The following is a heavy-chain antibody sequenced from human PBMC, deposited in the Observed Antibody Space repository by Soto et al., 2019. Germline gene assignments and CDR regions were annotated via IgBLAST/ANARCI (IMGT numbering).Heavy chain of an antibody. V-gene: IGHV5-10-1*01. D-gene: IGHD3-22*01. J-gene: IGHJ4*02. CDR1: GYSFTSYW. Sequence: GESLKISCKGSGYSFTSYWISWVRQMPGKGLEWMGRIDPSDSYTNYSPSFQGHVTISADKSISTAYLQWSSLKASDTAMHYCARQGDSSGYYYVYFDYWGQGTLVTVSS. CDR3: ARQGDSSGYYYVYFDY. CDR2: IDPSDSYT.